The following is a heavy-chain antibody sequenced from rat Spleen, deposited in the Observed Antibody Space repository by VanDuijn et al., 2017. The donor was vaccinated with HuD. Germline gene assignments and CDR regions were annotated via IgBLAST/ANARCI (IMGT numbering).Heavy chain of an antibody. Sequence: EVQLVESGGGLVQPGRSLKLSCAASGFTFSDYNMAWVRQAPKKGLEWVATISYDGSSTYYRDSVKGRFTISRDNAQTTLYLKIDSLQSEDTATYYCARHNSGYGVMDAWGQGSSVTVSS. CDR2: ISYDGSST. J-gene: IGHJ4*01. V-gene: IGHV5-7*01. CDR1: GFTFSDYN. D-gene: IGHD4-3*01. CDR3: ARHNSGYGVMDA.